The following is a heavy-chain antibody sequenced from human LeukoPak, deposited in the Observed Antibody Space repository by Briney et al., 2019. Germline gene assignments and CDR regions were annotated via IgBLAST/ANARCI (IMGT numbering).Heavy chain of an antibody. D-gene: IGHD2-15*01. CDR2: IGAYNGDT. CDR1: GYTFTIFG. CDR3: TRDHCSGDNCPSFDY. J-gene: IGHJ4*02. Sequence: GASVTVSCKPSGYTFTIFGISWVRQAPGQGLEWMGWIGAYNGDTNYAQKFQGRVTMTTDTSTSTAYLDLRSLRSDDTAVYYCTRDHCSGDNCPSFDYWGQGTLVTVSS. V-gene: IGHV1-18*04.